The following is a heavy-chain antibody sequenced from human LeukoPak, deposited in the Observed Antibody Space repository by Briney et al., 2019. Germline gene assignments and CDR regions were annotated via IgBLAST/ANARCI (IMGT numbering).Heavy chain of an antibody. D-gene: IGHD7-27*01. V-gene: IGHV1-18*01. CDR2: ISAYNDNT. CDR3: ARGPPNWGYDY. Sequence: ASVKVSCKASGYTFTSYGINWVRQAPGQGLEWMGWISAYNDNTNYAQKFQDRVTMTRNTSISTAYMELSSLRSDDTAVYYCARGPPNWGYDYWGPGTLVTVSS. CDR1: GYTFTSYG. J-gene: IGHJ4*02.